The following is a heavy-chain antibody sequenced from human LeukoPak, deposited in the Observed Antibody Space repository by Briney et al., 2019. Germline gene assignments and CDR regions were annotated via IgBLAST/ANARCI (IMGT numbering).Heavy chain of an antibody. V-gene: IGHV4-38-2*01. D-gene: IGHD2/OR15-2a*01. J-gene: IGHJ4*02. CDR3: AKQAYYFVDY. CDR2: IYHSGST. Sequence: SETLSLTCADSGYSISSGYYWGWIRQPPGKGLEWIGSIYHSGSTYYNPSLKSRVTISLDTSKNQVSLKLNSVTAADTAVYYCAKQAYYFVDYWGQGTLVAISS. CDR1: GYSISSGYY.